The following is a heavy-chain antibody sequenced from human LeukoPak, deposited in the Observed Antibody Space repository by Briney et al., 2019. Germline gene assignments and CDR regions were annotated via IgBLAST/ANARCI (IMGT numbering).Heavy chain of an antibody. V-gene: IGHV4-31*03. CDR3: AGYCSSTSCYTSRYFDY. D-gene: IGHD2-2*02. CDR1: GGSISSGGSY. J-gene: IGHJ4*02. CDR2: IYYSGST. Sequence: SETLSLTCTVSGGSISSGGSYWSWIRQHPGKGLEWIGYIYYSGSTYYNPSLKSRVTISVDTSKNQFSLKLSSVTAADTAVYYCAGYCSSTSCYTSRYFDYWGQGTLVTVSS.